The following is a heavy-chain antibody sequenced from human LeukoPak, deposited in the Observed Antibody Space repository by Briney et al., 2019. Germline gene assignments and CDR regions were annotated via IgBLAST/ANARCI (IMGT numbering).Heavy chain of an antibody. CDR1: GFTFSSYW. CDR3: ARDQSYYDSSGYYSH. Sequence: GGSLRLSCAASGFTFSSYWMTWVRQAPGKGLEWVANIKQDGSEKYYVDSVKGRFTISRDNAKNSLYLQMNSLRAEDTAVYCCARDQSYYDSSGYYSHWGQGTLVTVSS. J-gene: IGHJ4*02. D-gene: IGHD3-22*01. V-gene: IGHV3-7*01. CDR2: IKQDGSEK.